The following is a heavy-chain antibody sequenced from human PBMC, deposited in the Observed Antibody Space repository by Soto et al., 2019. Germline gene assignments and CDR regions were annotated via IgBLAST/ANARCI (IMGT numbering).Heavy chain of an antibody. D-gene: IGHD3-3*01. J-gene: IGHJ5*02. Sequence: SETLSLTCAVYGGSFSGYYWSWIRQPPGKGLEWIGEINHSGSTNYNPSLKSRVTISVDTSKNQFSLKLSSVTAADTAVYYCGRGDDFRTPAPWGQGTLVTVSS. CDR1: GGSFSGYY. CDR2: INHSGST. V-gene: IGHV4-34*01. CDR3: GRGDDFRTPAP.